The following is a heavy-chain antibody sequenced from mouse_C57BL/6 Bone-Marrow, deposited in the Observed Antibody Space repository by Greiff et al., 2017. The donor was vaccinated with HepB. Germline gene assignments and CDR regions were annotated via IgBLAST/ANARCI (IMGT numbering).Heavy chain of an antibody. CDR3: ARGAYGSSYFDY. J-gene: IGHJ2*01. CDR1: GYTFTDYY. D-gene: IGHD1-1*01. CDR2: IYPGSGNT. Sequence: VQLQQSGAELVRPGASVKLSCKASGYTFTDYYINWVKQRPGQGLEWIARIYPGSGNTYYNEKFKGKATLTAEKSSSTAYMQLSSLTSEDSAVYCCARGAYGSSYFDYWGQGTTLTVSS. V-gene: IGHV1-76*01.